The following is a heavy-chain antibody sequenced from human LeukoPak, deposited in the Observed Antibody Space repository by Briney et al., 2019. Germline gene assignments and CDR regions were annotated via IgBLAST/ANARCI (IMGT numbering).Heavy chain of an antibody. CDR3: ASGEKSGKNDY. CDR1: GGTFSSYA. CDR2: INPNNGDT. D-gene: IGHD1-1*01. J-gene: IGHJ4*02. Sequence: ASVKVSCKASGGTFSSYAISWVRQAPGQGLEWMGRINPNNGDTNYAQKFQGRVTMTRDTSISTAYMELSRLRSDDTAVYYCASGEKSGKNDYWGQGTLVTVSS. V-gene: IGHV1-2*02.